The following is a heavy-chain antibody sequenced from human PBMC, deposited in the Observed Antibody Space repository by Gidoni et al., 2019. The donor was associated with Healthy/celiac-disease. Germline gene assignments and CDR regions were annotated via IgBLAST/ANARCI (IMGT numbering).Heavy chain of an antibody. V-gene: IGHV3-48*01. D-gene: IGHD3-3*01. CDR3: ARDSGGDYDFWSGYWAYGMDV. CDR2: ISSSSSTI. J-gene: IGHJ6*02. CDR1: GFTFSSYS. Sequence: EVQLVESGGGLVQPGGSLRLSCAASGFTFSSYSMNWVRQAPGKGLEWVSYISSSSSTIYYADSVNVRFTISRDNAKNSLYLQMNSLRAEDTAVYYCARDSGGDYDFWSGYWAYGMDVWGQGTTVTVSS.